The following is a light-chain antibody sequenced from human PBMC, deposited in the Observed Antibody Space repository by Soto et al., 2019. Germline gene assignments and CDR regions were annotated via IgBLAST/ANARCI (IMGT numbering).Light chain of an antibody. J-gene: IGKJ1*01. Sequence: ELTQSPGTLSLSPGGRATISCSASQSVSSSHLAWYQQKPGQAPRLLIYDASNRATGIPARFSDSGSGTEFTLTISSLDPEDFAVYDCQQRSNWPRTVGQCTKVEIK. V-gene: IGKV3-11*01. CDR3: QQRSNWPRT. CDR2: DAS. CDR1: QSVSSSH.